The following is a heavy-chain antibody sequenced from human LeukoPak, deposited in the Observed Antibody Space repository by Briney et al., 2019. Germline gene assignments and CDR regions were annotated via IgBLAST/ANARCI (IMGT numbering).Heavy chain of an antibody. D-gene: IGHD3-10*01. CDR3: AKDLTHYYGSGSHDY. CDR1: GFTFSSYA. Sequence: PGGPLRLSCAASGFTFSSYAMSWVRQAPGKGLEWVSAISGSGGSTYYADSVKGRFTISRDNSKNTLYLQMNSLRAEDTAVYYCAKDLTHYYGSGSHDYWGQGTLVTVSS. V-gene: IGHV3-23*01. CDR2: ISGSGGST. J-gene: IGHJ4*02.